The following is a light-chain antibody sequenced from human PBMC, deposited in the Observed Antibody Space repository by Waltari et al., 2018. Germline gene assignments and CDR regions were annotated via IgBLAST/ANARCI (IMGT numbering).Light chain of an antibody. Sequence: QSALTQPASVSGSPGQSITISCTGTSSDIASYNLVSWYQQHPGKAPKLIIYEANKRPSGVSSRFSGSKSGNTASLTISGPQAEDEANYYCYAYAGTRGVFGIGTKVTVL. CDR3: YAYAGTRGV. CDR2: EAN. J-gene: IGLJ1*01. V-gene: IGLV2-23*01. CDR1: SSDIASYNL.